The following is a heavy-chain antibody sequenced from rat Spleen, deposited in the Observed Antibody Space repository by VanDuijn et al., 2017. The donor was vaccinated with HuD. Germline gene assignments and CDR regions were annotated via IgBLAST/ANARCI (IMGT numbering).Heavy chain of an antibody. CDR2: ITNTGGST. CDR1: GFTFSDYA. V-gene: IGHV5-17*01. CDR3: TTDRTTPFDY. J-gene: IGHJ2*01. Sequence: EVQLVESGGGLVQPGGSLTFSCATSGFTFSDYAMAWVRQAPGKGLEWVASITNTGGSTYYRDSVKGRFTISRDNAKSTLYLQMDSLRSEDTATYYCTTDRTTPFDYWGQGVMVTVSS. D-gene: IGHD1-10*01.